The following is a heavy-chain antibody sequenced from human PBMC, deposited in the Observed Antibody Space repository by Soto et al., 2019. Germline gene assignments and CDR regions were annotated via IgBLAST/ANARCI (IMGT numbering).Heavy chain of an antibody. Sequence: QVQLVESGGGVVQPGRSLRLSCAASGFTFSSYGMHWVRQAPGTGLEWVALIYFDGSNKYYADSVKGRFTISRDNSKNVLYLQMTSLRVEDMAVYYCARDRESESYYVLTYDAFNGWGQGTTVTVAS. J-gene: IGHJ3*01. D-gene: IGHD1-26*01. V-gene: IGHV3-33*01. CDR3: ARDRESESYYVLTYDAFNG. CDR1: GFTFSSYG. CDR2: IYFDGSNK.